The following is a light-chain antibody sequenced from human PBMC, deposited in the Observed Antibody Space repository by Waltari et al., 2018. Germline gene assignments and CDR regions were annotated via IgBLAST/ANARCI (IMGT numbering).Light chain of an antibody. J-gene: IGLJ2*01. CDR3: HSYGGSLTVI. Sequence: QPVLTQPPSVSGAPGQRVTISCTGSSPNTGAGSDVHWYPQLPGTAPRLLIYGMHNRPSRVPDRLWGSKSGSSASLTMAARQAGDEADYCCHSYGGSLTVIFGGGTKVTVL. CDR1: SPNTGAGSD. V-gene: IGLV1-40*01. CDR2: GMH.